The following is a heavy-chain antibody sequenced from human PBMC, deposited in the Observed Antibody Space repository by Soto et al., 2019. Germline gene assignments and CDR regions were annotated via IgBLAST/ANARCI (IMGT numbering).Heavy chain of an antibody. D-gene: IGHD3-22*01. CDR3: AKDRHLITMIVVVYFDY. J-gene: IGHJ4*02. V-gene: IGHV3-7*03. CDR1: GFTFGSYW. Sequence: PGGSLRLSCAASGFTFGSYWMSWVRQAPGKGLEWLATIKMDASEKKYVDSVKGRFTMSRDNSKNTLYLQMNSLRAEDTAVYYCAKDRHLITMIVVVYFDYWGQGTLVTVSS. CDR2: IKMDASEK.